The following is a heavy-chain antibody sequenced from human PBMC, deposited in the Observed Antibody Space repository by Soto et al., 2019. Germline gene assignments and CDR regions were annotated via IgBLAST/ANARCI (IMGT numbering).Heavy chain of an antibody. V-gene: IGHV1-8*01. Sequence: ASVKVSCKASGYTFTSYDINWVRQATGQGLEWMGWMNPNSGNTGYAQKFQGRVTMTRNTSISTAYMELSSLRSEDTAVYYCIYYDSRNDAFDIWGQGTMVTVSS. CDR1: GYTFTSYD. D-gene: IGHD3-22*01. J-gene: IGHJ3*02. CDR3: IYYDSRNDAFDI. CDR2: MNPNSGNT.